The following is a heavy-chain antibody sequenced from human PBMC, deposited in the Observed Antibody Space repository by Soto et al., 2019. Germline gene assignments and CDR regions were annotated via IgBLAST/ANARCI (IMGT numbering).Heavy chain of an antibody. D-gene: IGHD3-10*01. CDR2: ITARGDTT. V-gene: IGHV3-23*01. CDR3: VRGIYPSSVVFTFAL. Sequence: AAGFVFSNYAVTWVRQAPGQGLEWVSAITARGDTTYYADSVKGRFTISRDNARDNLFLDMSGLRDDDTALYYCVRGIYPSSVVFTFALCGQRTLLSLSS. J-gene: IGHJ1*01. CDR1: GFVFSNYA.